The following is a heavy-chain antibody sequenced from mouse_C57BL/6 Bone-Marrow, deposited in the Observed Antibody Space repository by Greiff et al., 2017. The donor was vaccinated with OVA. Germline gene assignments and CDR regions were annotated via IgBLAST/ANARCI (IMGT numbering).Heavy chain of an antibody. J-gene: IGHJ3*01. D-gene: IGHD1-1*01. CDR2: ISSGGDYI. CDR1: GFTFSSYA. Sequence: EVKLMESGEGLVKPGGSLKLSCAASGFTFSSYAMPWVRQTPEKRLEWVAYISSGGDYIYYADTVKGRFTISRANASNTLYLQMSSLKSEDTAMYYCTREIYYERFAYWGQGTLVTVSA. CDR3: TREIYYERFAY. V-gene: IGHV5-9-1*02.